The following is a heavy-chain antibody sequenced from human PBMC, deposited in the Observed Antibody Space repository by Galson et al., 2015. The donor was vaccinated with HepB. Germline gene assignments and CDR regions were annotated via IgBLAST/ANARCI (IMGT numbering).Heavy chain of an antibody. CDR3: ARRNNWNYAVDFDY. CDR2: ISSSSSYI. Sequence: SLRLSCAASGFTFSSYSMNWVRQAPGKGLEWVSSISSSSSYINYADSVKGRFTISRDNAKNSLYLQMNSLRAEDTAVYYCARRNNWNYAVDFDYWGQGTLVTASS. J-gene: IGHJ4*02. V-gene: IGHV3-21*01. CDR1: GFTFSSYS. D-gene: IGHD1-7*01.